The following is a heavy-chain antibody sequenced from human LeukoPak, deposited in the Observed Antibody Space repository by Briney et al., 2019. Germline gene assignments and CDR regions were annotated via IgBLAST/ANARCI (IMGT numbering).Heavy chain of an antibody. Sequence: RASQTLSLTCTVSGYSISSGYYWSWIRQPAGKGLEWIGRIYTSGSTNYNPSLKSRVTISVDTSKNQFSLKLSSVTAADTAVYYCARDGGDYGSGSYYIGLDVWGKGTTVTISS. D-gene: IGHD3-10*01. CDR3: ARDGGDYGSGSYYIGLDV. V-gene: IGHV4-61*02. CDR1: GYSISSGYY. J-gene: IGHJ6*04. CDR2: IYTSGST.